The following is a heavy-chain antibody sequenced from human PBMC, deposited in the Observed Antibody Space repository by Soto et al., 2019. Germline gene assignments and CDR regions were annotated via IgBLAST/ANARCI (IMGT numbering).Heavy chain of an antibody. J-gene: IGHJ5*02. CDR2: IYWDDDK. Sequence: QITLKESGPTLVKPTQTLTLTCTFSGFSLTTRGVGVGWIRQPPGKALECLALIYWDDDKRYSPSLQNRLSIPKDTSKNQVVLTMTNVDPVDPATYYCAHIPNYYQYDWFDPWGQGTLVSVSS. CDR1: GFSLTTRGVG. CDR3: AHIPNYYQYDWFDP. D-gene: IGHD3-16*01. V-gene: IGHV2-5*02.